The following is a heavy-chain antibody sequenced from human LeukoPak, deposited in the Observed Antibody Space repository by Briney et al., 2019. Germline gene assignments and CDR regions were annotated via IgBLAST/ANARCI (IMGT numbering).Heavy chain of an antibody. CDR1: GGSFNGYY. D-gene: IGHD6-13*01. J-gene: IGHJ5*01. Sequence: SETLSLTCAVYGGSFNGYYWSWIRQPPGKGLEWIGEINQSGGTTYNPSLESRLAISIDTSNKQFSLKLTSVTAADTATYYCARGPYSSSWGGLIWFDSWGQGTLVTVSS. V-gene: IGHV4-34*01. CDR3: ARGPYSSSWGGLIWFDS. CDR2: INQSGGT.